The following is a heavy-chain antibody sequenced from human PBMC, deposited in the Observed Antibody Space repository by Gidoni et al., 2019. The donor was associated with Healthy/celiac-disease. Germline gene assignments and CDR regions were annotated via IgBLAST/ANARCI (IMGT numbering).Heavy chain of an antibody. CDR3: NTVTFRDT. CDR2: IKSKTDGGTT. J-gene: IGHJ5*02. Sequence: EVQLLESGGDLVKPGGSLRLSCVASGFSFTNAWMNWVRQAPGKGLEWVGRIKSKTDGGTTDYAAPVKGRFTISRDDSRDTLYLQMNSLKIEDTGVYYCNTVTFRDTWGQGTLVTVSS. CDR1: GFSFTNAW. V-gene: IGHV3-15*07. D-gene: IGHD3-3*02.